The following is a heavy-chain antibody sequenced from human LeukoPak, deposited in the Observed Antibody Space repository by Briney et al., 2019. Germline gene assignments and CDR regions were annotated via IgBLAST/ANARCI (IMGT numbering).Heavy chain of an antibody. D-gene: IGHD4-17*01. Sequence: SGGSLRLSCAASGFTVSSNFMAWVRQAPGKGLEGVAVISYDGSNKYYADPVKGRFTISRDNSKNTLYLQMNSLRAEDTAVYYCASIASHGDYILPQFDYWGQGTLVTVSS. CDR2: ISYDGSNK. V-gene: IGHV3-30*03. J-gene: IGHJ4*02. CDR1: GFTVSSNF. CDR3: ASIASHGDYILPQFDY.